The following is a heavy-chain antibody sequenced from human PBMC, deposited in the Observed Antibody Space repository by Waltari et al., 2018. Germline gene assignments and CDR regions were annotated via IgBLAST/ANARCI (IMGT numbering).Heavy chain of an antibody. Sequence: EVYLEQSGGGLVQPGGSLKLSCAASGATIDSNYMNWIRQVPGKGLKLISVIFADGTTHYADSVRGRFAISRDTSENTLYLQLSGLRPDDSGFYYCARAGHPNSWGQGALVTVSS. CDR3: ARAGHPNS. CDR2: IFADGTT. J-gene: IGHJ1*01. D-gene: IGHD1-1*01. V-gene: IGHV3-66*02. CDR1: GATIDSNY.